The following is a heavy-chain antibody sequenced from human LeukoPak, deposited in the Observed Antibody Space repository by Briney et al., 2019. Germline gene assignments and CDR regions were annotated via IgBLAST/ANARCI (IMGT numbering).Heavy chain of an antibody. V-gene: IGHV3-33*01. J-gene: IGHJ4*02. CDR1: GFTFSSYA. D-gene: IGHD3-10*01. CDR2: IWYDGSNK. CDR3: ARGPSVLGAIDN. Sequence: GRSLRLSCAASGFTFSSYAMHWVRQAPGKGLEWVAVIWYDGSNKYYADSVKGRFTISRDNAKDMLYLQMDSLRVEDTAIYYCARGPSVLGAIDNWGQGTLVAVSS.